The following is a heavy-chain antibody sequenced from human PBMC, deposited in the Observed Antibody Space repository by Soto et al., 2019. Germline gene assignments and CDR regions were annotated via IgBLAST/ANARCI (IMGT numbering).Heavy chain of an antibody. Sequence: ASVKVSCKASGYTFTGYYMHWGRQAPGQGLEWMGWINPNSGGTNYAQRVQGWVTMTRDTSISTAYMELSRLRSDATAVYYCARVRGCSSTSCYVDAFDIWGQGTMVTVSS. D-gene: IGHD2-2*01. J-gene: IGHJ3*02. V-gene: IGHV1-2*04. CDR3: ARVRGCSSTSCYVDAFDI. CDR1: GYTFTGYY. CDR2: INPNSGGT.